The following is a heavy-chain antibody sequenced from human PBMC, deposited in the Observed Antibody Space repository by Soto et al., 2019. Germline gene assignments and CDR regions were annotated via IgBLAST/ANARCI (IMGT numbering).Heavy chain of an antibody. D-gene: IGHD4-17*01. CDR3: AGEAPYGDSFRVYP. CDR1: GGSISSYY. J-gene: IGHJ5*02. V-gene: IGHV4-59*01. CDR2: IYYSGST. Sequence: SETLSLTCTVSGGSISSYYWSWIRQPPGKGLEWIGYIYYSGSTNYNPSLKSRVTISVDTSKNQFSLKLSSVTAADTAVYYCAGEAPYGDSFRVYPWGQRTLVTVSS.